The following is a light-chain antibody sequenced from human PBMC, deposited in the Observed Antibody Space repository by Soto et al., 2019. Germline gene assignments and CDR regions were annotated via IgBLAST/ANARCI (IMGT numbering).Light chain of an antibody. CDR2: GAS. CDR3: QQYNSWPLT. CDR1: QSVSNNY. Sequence: EIVFTQSPGTLSLSPGERATLSCRASQSVSNNYLAWYQQKPGQAPRLLIYGASNRATGIPDRFSGSGSGTEFTLTINSLQSEDFAVYYCQQYNSWPLTFGGGTKVDIK. V-gene: IGKV3-20*01. J-gene: IGKJ4*01.